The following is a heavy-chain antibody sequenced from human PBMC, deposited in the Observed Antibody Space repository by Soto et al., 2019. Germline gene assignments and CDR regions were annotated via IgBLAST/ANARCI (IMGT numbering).Heavy chain of an antibody. Sequence: QVQLVESGGGLVKPGGSLRLSCAASGFSFSDSYMSWVRQAPGKGLEWVAYISGSSGYTGYADSVKGRFTISRDNAKNSLYLQMNSLRVEDTAVYYCARDRGEYGPPAVWGQGTTVTVSS. J-gene: IGHJ6*02. CDR2: ISGSSGYT. D-gene: IGHD3-16*01. CDR3: ARDRGEYGPPAV. V-gene: IGHV3-11*06. CDR1: GFSFSDSY.